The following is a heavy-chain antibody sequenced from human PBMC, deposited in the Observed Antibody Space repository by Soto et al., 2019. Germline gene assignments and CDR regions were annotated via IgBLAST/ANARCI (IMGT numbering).Heavy chain of an antibody. CDR2: IYPGDSDA. V-gene: IGHV5-51*01. Sequence: GESLKISCKSSGYSFTDYWIGWVRQMPGKGLEWMGIIYPGDSDARYSPPFQGQVTISVDTSINTAFLRWNSLTASDTAMYYCARQADYNILTGYFYYFDYWGQGSLVTV. J-gene: IGHJ4*02. D-gene: IGHD3-9*01. CDR3: ARQADYNILTGYFYYFDY. CDR1: GYSFTDYW.